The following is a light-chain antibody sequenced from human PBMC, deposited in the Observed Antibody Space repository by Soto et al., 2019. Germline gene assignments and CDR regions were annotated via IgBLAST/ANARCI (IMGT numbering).Light chain of an antibody. CDR1: SSDVGGYNY. CDR3: SSYTSSSTRV. J-gene: IGLJ2*01. V-gene: IGLV2-14*03. Sequence: QSALTQPVSVSGSPGQSITISCTGTSSDVGGYNYVSWYQHHPGKAPKLMIYDVSNRPSGVSNRFSGSKSGNTASLTISGLQAEDEADYYCSSYTSSSTRVFGGGTKLTVL. CDR2: DVS.